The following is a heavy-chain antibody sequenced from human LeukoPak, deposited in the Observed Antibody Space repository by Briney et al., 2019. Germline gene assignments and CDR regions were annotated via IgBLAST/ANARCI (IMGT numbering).Heavy chain of an antibody. CDR3: ARDDGLEQPTAPLDY. V-gene: IGHV1-18*01. Sequence: GASVKVSCKASGYTFTSYGISWVRQAPGQGLEWMGWISAYNGNTNYAQKFQGRVTMTTDTSTSTAYMELRSLRSDDTAVYYCARDDGLEQPTAPLDYWGQGTLVTVSS. D-gene: IGHD1/OR15-1a*01. J-gene: IGHJ4*02. CDR2: ISAYNGNT. CDR1: GYTFTSYG.